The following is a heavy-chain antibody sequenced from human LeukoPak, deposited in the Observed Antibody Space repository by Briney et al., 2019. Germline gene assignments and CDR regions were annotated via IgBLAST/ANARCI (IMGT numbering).Heavy chain of an antibody. V-gene: IGHV4-59*01. CDR3: ARVVYSSSFFDY. J-gene: IGHJ4*02. CDR2: IYYSGST. Sequence: SETLSLTCTVSGGSISSYYWSWIRQPPGKGLEWIGYIYYSGSTNYNPSLKSRVTISVDTSKNQFSLKLSSVTAADTAVYYCARVVYSSSFFDYWGQGTLVTVSS. CDR1: GGSISSYY. D-gene: IGHD6-13*01.